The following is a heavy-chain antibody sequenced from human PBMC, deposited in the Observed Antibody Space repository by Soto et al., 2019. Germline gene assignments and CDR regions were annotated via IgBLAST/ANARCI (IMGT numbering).Heavy chain of an antibody. D-gene: IGHD3-10*01. Sequence: QVQLQESGPGLVKPSQTLSLTCTVSGGSISSGGYYWSWIRQHPGKGLGWIGYIYYSGSTYYNPSLKSRVTISVDTSKNQSSLKLSSVTAADTAVYYCATYGSGTYKPTTFDYWGQGTLVTVSS. CDR3: ATYGSGTYKPTTFDY. CDR1: GGSISSGGYY. V-gene: IGHV4-31*03. CDR2: IYYSGST. J-gene: IGHJ4*02.